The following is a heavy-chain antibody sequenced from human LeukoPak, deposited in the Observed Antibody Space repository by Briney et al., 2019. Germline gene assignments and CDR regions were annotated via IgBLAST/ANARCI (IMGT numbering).Heavy chain of an antibody. V-gene: IGHV4-4*02. J-gene: IGHJ4*02. CDR1: GGSISSSNW. CDR2: IHHIGGT. CDR3: AREGRTYDYDSSGYHSTGAYDY. Sequence: SETLSLTCAVSGGSISSSNWWSWVRQPPGKGLEWIGEIHHIGGTNYNPSLKSRVTISVDKSKNQSSLKVSSVTAADTAVYYCAREGRTYDYDSSGYHSTGAYDYWGQGTLVTVSS. D-gene: IGHD3-22*01.